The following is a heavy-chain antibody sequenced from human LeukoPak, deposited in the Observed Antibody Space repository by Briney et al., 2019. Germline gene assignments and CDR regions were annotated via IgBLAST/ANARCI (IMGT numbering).Heavy chain of an antibody. Sequence: SETLSLTCTVSGDSIDSYYWSWIRQPPGKGLEWIGYIYYSGSTNYNPSLKSRVTISVDTSKNQFSLKLGSVTAADTAVYYCASTYCSGGSCYWALDYWGQGTLVTVSS. CDR1: GDSIDSYY. CDR2: IYYSGST. D-gene: IGHD2-15*01. V-gene: IGHV4-59*08. CDR3: ASTYCSGGSCYWALDY. J-gene: IGHJ4*02.